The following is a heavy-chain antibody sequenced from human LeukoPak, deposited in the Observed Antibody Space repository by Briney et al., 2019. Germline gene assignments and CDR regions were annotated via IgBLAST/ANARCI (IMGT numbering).Heavy chain of an antibody. Sequence: GASVKVSCKASGGTFSSYAISWVRQAPGQGLEWMGRIIPILGIANYAQKFQGRVTITADKSTSTAYMELSSLRSEDTAVYYCAREALGAAAGTNFDYWGQGTLVTVSS. CDR1: GGTFSSYA. J-gene: IGHJ4*02. V-gene: IGHV1-69*04. CDR3: AREALGAAAGTNFDY. D-gene: IGHD6-13*01. CDR2: IIPILGIA.